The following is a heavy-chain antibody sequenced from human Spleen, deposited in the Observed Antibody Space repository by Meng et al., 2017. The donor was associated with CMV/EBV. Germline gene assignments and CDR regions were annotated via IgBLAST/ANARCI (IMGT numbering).Heavy chain of an antibody. V-gene: IGHV1-2*02. CDR3: AREEHQLLYNGAYYYYGMDV. CDR2: INPNSGGT. J-gene: IGHJ6*02. CDR1: GYTFTGYY. Sequence: ASVKVSCKASGYTFTGYYMHWVRQAPGQGLEWMGWINPNSGGTNYAQKFQGRVTITADKSTSTAYMELSSLRSEDTAVYYCAREEHQLLYNGAYYYYGMDVWGQGTTVTVSS. D-gene: IGHD2-2*02.